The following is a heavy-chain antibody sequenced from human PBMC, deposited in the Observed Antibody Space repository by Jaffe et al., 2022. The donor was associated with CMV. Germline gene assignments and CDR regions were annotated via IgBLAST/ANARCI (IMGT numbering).Heavy chain of an antibody. CDR1: GGSISSSSYY. J-gene: IGHJ5*02. D-gene: IGHD3-3*01. CDR3: ALTSRYYDFWSGYSGDWFDP. CDR2: IYYSGST. V-gene: IGHV4-39*01. Sequence: QLQLQESGPGLVKPSETLSLTCTVSGGSISSSSYYWGWIRQPPGKGLEWIGSIYYSGSTYYNPSLKSRVTISVDTSKNQFSLKLSSVTAADTAVYYCALTSRYYDFWSGYSGDWFDPWGQGTLVTVSS.